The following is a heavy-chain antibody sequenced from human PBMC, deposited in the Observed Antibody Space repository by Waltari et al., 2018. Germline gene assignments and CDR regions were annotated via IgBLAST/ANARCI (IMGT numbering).Heavy chain of an antibody. CDR1: GFTFSDYW. CDR3: ASERGYRGYDWDGEGS. D-gene: IGHD5-12*01. CDR2: INSDGRRT. V-gene: IGHV3-74*01. J-gene: IGHJ4*02. Sequence: EVQLVESGGGLVQPGGSLRLSCAASGFTFSDYWMHWVRQVPGKGLVWVSRINSDGRRTWYADSVKGRFTISRDNAENTLYLQMNSLRAEDSAVYYCASERGYRGYDWDGEGSWGQGTLVTVSS.